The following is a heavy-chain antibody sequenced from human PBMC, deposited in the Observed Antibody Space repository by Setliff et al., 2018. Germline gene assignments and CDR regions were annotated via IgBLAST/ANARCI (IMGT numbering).Heavy chain of an antibody. J-gene: IGHJ3*01. CDR3: ARDTSGRDALDV. Sequence: GGSLRLSCAASGFTFSTYRMHWVRQAPGKGLEWVAVILDDGVKKYHADSVKGRVTISRDNSKNTLYLQRSSLRAEDTAIYYCARDTSGRDALDVWGQGTTVTVSS. CDR2: ILDDGVKK. D-gene: IGHD3-10*01. CDR1: GFTFSTYR. V-gene: IGHV3-33*08.